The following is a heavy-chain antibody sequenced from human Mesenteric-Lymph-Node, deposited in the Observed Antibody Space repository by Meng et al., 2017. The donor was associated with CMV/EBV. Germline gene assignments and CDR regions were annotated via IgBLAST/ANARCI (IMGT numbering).Heavy chain of an antibody. Sequence: AASGFTFSSYGMHWVRQAPGKGLEWVAVIWYDGSNKYYADSVKGRFTISRDNSKNTLYLQMNSLRAEDTAVYYCARDYGSGRKGPDYWGQGTLVTVSS. V-gene: IGHV3-33*01. CDR1: GFTFSSYG. CDR3: ARDYGSGRKGPDY. J-gene: IGHJ4*02. D-gene: IGHD3-10*01. CDR2: IWYDGSNK.